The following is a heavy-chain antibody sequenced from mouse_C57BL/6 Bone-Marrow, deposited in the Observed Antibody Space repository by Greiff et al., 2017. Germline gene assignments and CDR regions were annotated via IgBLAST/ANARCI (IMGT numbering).Heavy chain of an antibody. D-gene: IGHD1-1*01. V-gene: IGHV1-81*01. Sequence: QVQLKESGAELARPGASVKMSCKASGYTFTSYGISWVKQSNGQSLEWIGEIYPSSGITYYNQKFKGKATLTADKSSSPAYMELRSLTSGDAAVYYCARQISYTGSGSWLAYWGQGTLVTVSA. CDR2: IYPSSGIT. J-gene: IGHJ3*01. CDR1: GYTFTSYG. CDR3: ARQISYTGSGSWLAY.